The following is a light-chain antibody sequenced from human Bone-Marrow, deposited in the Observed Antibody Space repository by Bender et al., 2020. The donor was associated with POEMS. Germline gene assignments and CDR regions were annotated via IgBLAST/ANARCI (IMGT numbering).Light chain of an antibody. V-gene: IGLV1-36*01. CDR3: SDCGASLHGWV. Sequence: QSVLTQPPPVSETPGQRVTISCSGSSSNIGKHGVNWYQKLPGKAPKLLIYYDELVGSGVSERLSGSKSGDSASLGLSGMQSEGEADYYCSDCGASLHGWVFGGGAMLTVL. CDR2: YDE. J-gene: IGLJ3*02. CDR1: SSNIGKHG.